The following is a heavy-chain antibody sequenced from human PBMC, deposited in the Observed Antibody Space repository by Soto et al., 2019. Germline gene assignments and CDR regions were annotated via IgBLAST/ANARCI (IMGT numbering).Heavy chain of an antibody. D-gene: IGHD6-6*01. V-gene: IGHV1-8*01. J-gene: IGHJ6*03. CDR1: GYTFTSYD. CDR3: ARSGIAARPPNYYYYCMDV. Sequence: ASVKVSCKASGYTFTSYDINWVRQATGQGLEWMGWMNPNSGNTGYAQKFQGRVTMTRNTSISTAYMELSSLRSEDTAVYYCARSGIAARPPNYYYYCMDVWGKGTTVTVSS. CDR2: MNPNSGNT.